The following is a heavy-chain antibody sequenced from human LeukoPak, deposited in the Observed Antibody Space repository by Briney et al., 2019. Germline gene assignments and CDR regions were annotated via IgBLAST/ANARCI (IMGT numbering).Heavy chain of an antibody. D-gene: IGHD2-2*01. Sequence: SGTLSLTCAVSGDPISSTNWWSWVRQPPGKGLEWIGEIYHSGTTNYNPSLKSRVTISFDTSKNQFSLNLRSVTAADTAVYYCANKVYCSTTSCYPAGYWGQGTLVTVSS. CDR1: GDPISSTNW. CDR3: ANKVYCSTTSCYPAGY. J-gene: IGHJ4*02. V-gene: IGHV4-4*02. CDR2: IYHSGTT.